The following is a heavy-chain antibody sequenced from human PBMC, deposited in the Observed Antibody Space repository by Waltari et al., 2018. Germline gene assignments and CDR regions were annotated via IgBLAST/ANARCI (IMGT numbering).Heavy chain of an antibody. CDR3: ARGGATINHYYYGMDV. Sequence: QVQLVQSGAEVKKPGSSVKVSCKASGGTVSSYAISWVRQAPGQGLEWLGRIIPIFGTANYAQKFQGRVTITADESTSTAYMELSSLRSEDTAVYYCARGGATINHYYYGMDVWGQGTTVTVSS. D-gene: IGHD5-12*01. V-gene: IGHV1-69*15. CDR1: GGTVSSYA. J-gene: IGHJ6*02. CDR2: IIPIFGTA.